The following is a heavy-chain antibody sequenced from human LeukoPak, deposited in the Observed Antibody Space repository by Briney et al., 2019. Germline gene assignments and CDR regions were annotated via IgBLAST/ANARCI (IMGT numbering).Heavy chain of an antibody. Sequence: ASVKVSCKASGYTFTSYGISWVRQAPGQGLEWMGWISAYNGNTNYAQKLQGRVTMTTGTSTSTAYMELRSLRSDDTAVYYCARARSRLNWFDPWGQGTLVTVSS. D-gene: IGHD2-15*01. J-gene: IGHJ5*02. CDR3: ARARSRLNWFDP. CDR1: GYTFTSYG. CDR2: ISAYNGNT. V-gene: IGHV1-18*01.